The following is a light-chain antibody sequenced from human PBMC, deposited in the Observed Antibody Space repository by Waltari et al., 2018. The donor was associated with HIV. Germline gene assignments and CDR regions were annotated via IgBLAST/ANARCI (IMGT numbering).Light chain of an antibody. J-gene: IGLJ2*01. CDR3: QSYDKSLSGSV. CDR2: DDI. Sequence: QSVLTQPPSVSGAPGQRVTISCTGNNSNIGAGYDVHWYQQLPGTAPQFFISDDISRPSGVPDRVSVSRSGTSASLAITGLQAEDEADYYCQSYDKSLSGSVFGGGTKLTVL. CDR1: NSNIGAGYD. V-gene: IGLV1-40*01.